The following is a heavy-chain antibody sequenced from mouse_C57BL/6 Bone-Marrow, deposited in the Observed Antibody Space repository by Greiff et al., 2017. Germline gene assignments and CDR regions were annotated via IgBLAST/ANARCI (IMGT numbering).Heavy chain of an antibody. CDR3: ARRTTVVAHYYAMDY. CDR2: ISSGGSYN. V-gene: IGHV5-6*01. Sequence: EVHLVESGGDLVKPGGSLKLSCAASGFTFSSYGMSWVRQTPDKRLEWVATISSGGSYNNYPDSVKGRFTISRDNAKNTLYLQMSSLKSEDTAMYYFARRTTVVAHYYAMDYWGQGTSVTVSS. J-gene: IGHJ4*01. D-gene: IGHD1-1*01. CDR1: GFTFSSYG.